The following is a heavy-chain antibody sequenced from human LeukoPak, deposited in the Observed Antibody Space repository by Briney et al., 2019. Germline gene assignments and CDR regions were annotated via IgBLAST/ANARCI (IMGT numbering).Heavy chain of an antibody. CDR1: GGTFSSYA. CDR3: ARARGYSYGYGQYYYYYMDV. D-gene: IGHD5-18*01. J-gene: IGHJ6*03. Sequence: ASVKVSCKASGGTFSSYAISWVRQAPGQGLEWMGGIIPIFGTANYAQKFQGRVTITADESTSTAYMELSSLRSEDTAVYYCARARGYSYGYGQYYYYYMDVWGKGTTVTVSS. V-gene: IGHV1-69*13. CDR2: IIPIFGTA.